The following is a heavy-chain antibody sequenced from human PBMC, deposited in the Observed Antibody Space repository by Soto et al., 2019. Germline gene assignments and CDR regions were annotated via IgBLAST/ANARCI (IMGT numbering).Heavy chain of an antibody. Sequence: QITLKESGPTLVRPTQTLTLTCTFSGFSLSTSGVGLGWIRQPPGKALEYLALIYWDDDKRYSPSLRSRLTISQDTSKNQVVLTLTNMDPVDTATYYCAHRSIAASGSWDVGSFDYWGQGTLVTVSS. V-gene: IGHV2-5*02. CDR2: IYWDDDK. CDR1: GFSLSTSGVG. CDR3: AHRSIAASGSWDVGSFDY. J-gene: IGHJ4*02. D-gene: IGHD6-13*01.